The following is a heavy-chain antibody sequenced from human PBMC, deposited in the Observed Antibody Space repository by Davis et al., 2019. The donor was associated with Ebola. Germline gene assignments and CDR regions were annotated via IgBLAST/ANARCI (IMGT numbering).Heavy chain of an antibody. D-gene: IGHD2/OR15-2a*01. CDR2: VNTGTGDT. V-gene: IGHV1-3*04. CDR1: GYTFTTYA. Sequence: SVTVSCQASGYTFTTYAIHWVRQAPGQRPEWMGWVNTGTGDTLSSQNLKGRVTISRDISATTAYMELSILGPEDTAIYYCARVRRDGTDFQYWGQGTLVTVSS. J-gene: IGHJ1*01. CDR3: ARVRRDGTDFQY.